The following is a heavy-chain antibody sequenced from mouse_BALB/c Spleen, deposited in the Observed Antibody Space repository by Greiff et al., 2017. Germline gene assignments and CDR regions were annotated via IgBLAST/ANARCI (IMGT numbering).Heavy chain of an antibody. V-gene: IGHV1-7*01. CDR2: INPSTGYT. CDR3: AYLFAY. D-gene: IGHD5-5*01. J-gene: IGHJ3*01. CDR1: GYTFTSYW. Sequence: QVQLQQSGAELAKPGASVKMSCKASGYTFTSYWMHWVNQRPGQGLEWIGYINPSTGYTEYNQKFKDKATLTADKSSSTAYMQLSSLTSEDSAVYYCAYLFAYWGQGTLVTVSA.